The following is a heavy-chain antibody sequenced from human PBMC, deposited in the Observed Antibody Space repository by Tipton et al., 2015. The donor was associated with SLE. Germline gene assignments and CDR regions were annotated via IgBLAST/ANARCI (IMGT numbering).Heavy chain of an antibody. V-gene: IGHV4-39*07. CDR2: MYYSGST. Sequence: TLSLTCSVSGDSIISSSYYWGWIRQPPGKGLEWIGSMYYSGSTYYNPSLKSRVTISVDTSKNQFSLMLRSVTAADTAVYYCARDGPYYDFWSGMGPFDFWGQGTMVTVSS. D-gene: IGHD3-3*01. CDR3: ARDGPYYDFWSGMGPFDF. J-gene: IGHJ3*01. CDR1: GDSIISSSYY.